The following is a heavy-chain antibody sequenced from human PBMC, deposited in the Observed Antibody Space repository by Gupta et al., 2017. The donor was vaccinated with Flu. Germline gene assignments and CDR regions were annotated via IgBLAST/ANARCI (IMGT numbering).Heavy chain of an antibody. D-gene: IGHD2-2*01. CDR3: AKHDYSSTDFDF. J-gene: IGHJ4*02. CDR2: VTGSGGST. CDR1: GFMFSSSP. V-gene: IGHV3-23*01. Sequence: EVQLLESGGGSVQPGGSLRLACAASGFMFSSSPLSWVRQALGEGLEWFSTVTGSGGSTYFAESVKGRFTISRDNSKKMVFLQMNSLRGDDTAIYYCAKHDYSSTDFDFWGQGTLVTVSS.